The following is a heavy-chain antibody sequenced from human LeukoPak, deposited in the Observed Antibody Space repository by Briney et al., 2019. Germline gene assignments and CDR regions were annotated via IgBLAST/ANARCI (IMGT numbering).Heavy chain of an antibody. CDR1: GGSFSGYY. J-gene: IGHJ4*02. CDR3: ARLGLPNETADY. V-gene: IGHV4-34*01. D-gene: IGHD3-10*01. CDR2: INHSGST. Sequence: SETLSLTCAVYGGSFSGYYWSWIRQPPGKGLEWIGEINHSGSTNYNPSLKSRATISVDTSKNQFSLKLSSVTAADTAVYYCARLGLPNETADYWGQGTLVTVSS.